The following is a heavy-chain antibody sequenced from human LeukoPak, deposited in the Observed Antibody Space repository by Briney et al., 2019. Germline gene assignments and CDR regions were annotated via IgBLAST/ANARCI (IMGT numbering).Heavy chain of an antibody. J-gene: IGHJ4*02. Sequence: ASVKVSCKASGYTFTGHYMHWVRQAPGQGLEWMGRINPNSGGTNYAQKFQGRVTMTRDTSISAAYMELSRLRSDDTAVYYCARVRAGSFDYWGQGTLVTVSS. CDR1: GYTFTGHY. D-gene: IGHD3-10*01. CDR3: ARVRAGSFDY. CDR2: INPNSGGT. V-gene: IGHV1-2*06.